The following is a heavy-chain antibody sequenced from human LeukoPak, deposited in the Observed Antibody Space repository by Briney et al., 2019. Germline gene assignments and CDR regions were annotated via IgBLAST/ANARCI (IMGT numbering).Heavy chain of an antibody. CDR3: ARDPPRAAWVFDY. CDR2: ITSGGGTT. J-gene: IGHJ4*02. D-gene: IGHD6-25*01. V-gene: IGHV3-23*01. CDR1: GFTFSSDW. Sequence: GGSLRLSCAGSGFTFSSDWMTWVRQAPGKALEWVSAITSGGGTTYYAGSVKGRFTISRDNSKNTLYLQMNSLRAEDTAVYYCARDPPRAAWVFDYWGQGTLVSVSS.